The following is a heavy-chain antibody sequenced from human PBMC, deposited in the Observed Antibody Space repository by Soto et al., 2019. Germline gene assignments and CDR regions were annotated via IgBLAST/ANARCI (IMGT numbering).Heavy chain of an antibody. D-gene: IGHD3-22*01. Sequence: QITLKESGPTLVKPTQTLTLTCTFSAFSLRTRGVGVGWIRQPPGKALEWLALIYWDDDKRYNPSLKSRPTITTGTSRNQVVLTMTNMDPVDTGTYYSAHGDGVYYHSSGRLGFAPWGQGPLVTVSS. J-gene: IGHJ5*02. CDR3: AHGDGVYYHSSGRLGFAP. CDR2: IYWDDDK. V-gene: IGHV2-5*02. CDR1: AFSLRTRGVG.